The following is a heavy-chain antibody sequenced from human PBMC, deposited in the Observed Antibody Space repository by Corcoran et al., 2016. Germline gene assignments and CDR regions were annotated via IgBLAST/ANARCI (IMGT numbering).Heavy chain of an antibody. J-gene: IGHJ5*02. Sequence: QVQLVQSGAEVKKPGASVKVSCKASGYTFINHDINWVRQATGQGLEWMGWMNSNSGNTGYAQMFQGRVTMTRDTSIDTADLELSSLRCDDTAVYFGMGGSGQDGRDWFDPWGQGTAVIVSS. V-gene: IGHV1-8*01. CDR2: MNSNSGNT. CDR1: GYTFINHD. CDR3: MGGSGQDGRDWFDP. D-gene: IGHD6-19*01.